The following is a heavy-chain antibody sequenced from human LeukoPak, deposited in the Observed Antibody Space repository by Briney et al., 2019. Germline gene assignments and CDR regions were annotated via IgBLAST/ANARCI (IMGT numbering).Heavy chain of an antibody. CDR1: GYTFTGYY. D-gene: IGHD4-11*01. CDR3: ARDLTSYSNYIPPYYYYYGMDV. J-gene: IGHJ6*02. V-gene: IGHV1-18*04. CDR2: ISAYNGNT. Sequence: ASVKVSCKASGYTFTGYYMHWVRQAPGQGLEWMGWISAYNGNTNYAQKLQGRVTMTTDTSTSTAYMELRSLRSDDTAVYYCARDLTSYSNYIPPYYYYYGMDVWGQGTTVTVSS.